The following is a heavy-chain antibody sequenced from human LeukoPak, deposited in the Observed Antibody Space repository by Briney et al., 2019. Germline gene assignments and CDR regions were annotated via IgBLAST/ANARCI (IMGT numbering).Heavy chain of an antibody. CDR2: SWYRCKWCN. D-gene: IGHD7-27*01. J-gene: IGHJ6*02. CDR1: GDSVSRNSDP. CDR3: ARGRGAGDYYYYAMDV. V-gene: IGHV6-1*01. Sequence: SQTLSLPCAISGDSVSRNSDPWNSIRQSPSRGLEWLGMSWYRCKWCNDCAVSVKRRLSIHPDTSKNQFTLQLNSVATENTAVYYCARGRGAGDYYYYAMDVWGQGTTVTVSS.